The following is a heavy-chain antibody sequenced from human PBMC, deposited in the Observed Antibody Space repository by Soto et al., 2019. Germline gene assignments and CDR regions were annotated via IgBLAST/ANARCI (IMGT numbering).Heavy chain of an antibody. D-gene: IGHD2-2*01. CDR1: GFTFSSYW. CDR3: ARVGYCSSTSCYYFDY. J-gene: IGHJ4*02. V-gene: IGHV3-7*01. CDR2: IKQDGSEK. Sequence: GGSLRLSCAASGFTFSSYWMSSVRQAPGKGLEWVANIKQDGSEKYYVDSVKGRFTISRDNAKNSLYLQMNSLRAEDTAVYYCARVGYCSSTSCYYFDYWGQGTLVTVSS.